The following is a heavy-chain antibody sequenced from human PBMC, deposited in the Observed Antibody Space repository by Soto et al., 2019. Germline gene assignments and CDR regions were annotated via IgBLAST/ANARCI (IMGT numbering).Heavy chain of an antibody. V-gene: IGHV4-30-4*01. J-gene: IGHJ4*02. CDR2: IYYTGTT. CDR1: GGSINSVDYY. Sequence: SETLSLTCSVSGGSINSVDYYWSWIRQPPGKGLEWIAYIYYTGTTFYNPSLQSRVTMSLDTSKNQYSLKLSSVTAADTAVYYCARVRAYSYGYEDYWGQGTLVTVSS. CDR3: ARVRAYSYGYEDY. D-gene: IGHD5-18*01.